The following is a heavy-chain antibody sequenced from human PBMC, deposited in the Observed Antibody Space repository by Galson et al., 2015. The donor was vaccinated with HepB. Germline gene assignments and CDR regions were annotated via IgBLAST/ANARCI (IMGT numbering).Heavy chain of an antibody. D-gene: IGHD2-21*01. Sequence: TLSLTCTVSGGSITSSNYCWTWIRQPAGKGLEWIGRIYSSGITNYHPSLKSRVTISVDTSKKQLSLKLTSVTAADTAVYYCARHILDTSAFFDYWGQGTLVAVSS. J-gene: IGHJ4*02. CDR1: GGSITSSNYC. CDR3: ARHILDTSAFFDY. CDR2: IYSSGIT. V-gene: IGHV4-61*02.